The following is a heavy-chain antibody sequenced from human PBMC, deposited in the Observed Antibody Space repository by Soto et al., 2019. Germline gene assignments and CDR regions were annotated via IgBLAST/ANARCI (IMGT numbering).Heavy chain of an antibody. CDR3: ARAPAGYSSGSDAFDI. V-gene: IGHV3-21*01. Sequence: GGSLRLSCAASGFTFSSYSMNWVRQAPGKGLEWVSSISSSSSYIYYADSVKGRFTISRDNAKNSLYLQMNSLRAEDTAVYYCARAPAGYSSGSDAFDIWGQGTMVTVSS. J-gene: IGHJ3*02. CDR2: ISSSSSYI. CDR1: GFTFSSYS. D-gene: IGHD6-19*01.